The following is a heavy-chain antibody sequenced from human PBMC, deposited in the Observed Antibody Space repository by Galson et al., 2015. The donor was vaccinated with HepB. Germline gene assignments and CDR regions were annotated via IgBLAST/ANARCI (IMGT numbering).Heavy chain of an antibody. V-gene: IGHV3-23*01. CDR2: ISGSGAST. Sequence: SLRLSCAASGFTFRNYAMTWVRQAPGKGLEWVSAISGSGASTYYADSVKGRFTVSRENSKNTLYLQMNSLRAEDTALYYCGNQLVPFDYWGQGTLVTVSS. D-gene: IGHD6-13*01. CDR3: GNQLVPFDY. J-gene: IGHJ4*02. CDR1: GFTFRNYA.